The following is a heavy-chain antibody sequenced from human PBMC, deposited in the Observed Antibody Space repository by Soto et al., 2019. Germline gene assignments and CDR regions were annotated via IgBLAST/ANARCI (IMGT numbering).Heavy chain of an antibody. CDR3: ARGYYYDSSGYLTDY. CDR1: GFTFSSYW. J-gene: IGHJ4*02. CDR2: IKQDGSEK. Sequence: PGGSLSLSCAASGFTFSSYWMSWVRQAPGKGLEWVANIKQDGSEKYYVDSVKGRFTISRDNAKNSLYLQMNSLRAEDTAVYYCARGYYYDSSGYLTDYWGQGTLVTVSS. V-gene: IGHV3-7*04. D-gene: IGHD3-22*01.